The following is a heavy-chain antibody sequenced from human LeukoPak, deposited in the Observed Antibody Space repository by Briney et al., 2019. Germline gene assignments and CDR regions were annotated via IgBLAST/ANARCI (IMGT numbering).Heavy chain of an antibody. Sequence: ASVKVSCKASGYTFTSYVMHWVRQAPGQRLEWMGWINAGNGNTKYSQKFQGRVTITRDTSASTAYMELSSLRSEDTAVYYCARVSLANWNDDPHFDYWGQGTLVTVSS. CDR2: INAGNGNT. V-gene: IGHV1-3*01. CDR1: GYTFTSYV. CDR3: ARVSLANWNDDPHFDY. D-gene: IGHD1-1*01. J-gene: IGHJ4*02.